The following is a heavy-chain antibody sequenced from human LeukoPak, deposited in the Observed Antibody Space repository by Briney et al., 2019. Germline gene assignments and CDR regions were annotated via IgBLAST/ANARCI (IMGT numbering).Heavy chain of an antibody. D-gene: IGHD3-22*01. V-gene: IGHV1-18*01. Sequence: ASVKVSCKASGYTFTSYGISWVRQAPGQGLEWMGWISAYNGNTNYAQKLQGRVTMTTDTSTSTAYMELRSLRSDDTAVYYCARGSPYYDSSGYYPDFDYWGQGTLVTVSS. CDR3: ARGSPYYDSSGYYPDFDY. J-gene: IGHJ4*02. CDR2: ISAYNGNT. CDR1: GYTFTSYG.